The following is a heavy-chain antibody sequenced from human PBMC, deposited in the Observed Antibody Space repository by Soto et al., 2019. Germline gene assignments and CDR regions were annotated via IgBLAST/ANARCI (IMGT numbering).Heavy chain of an antibody. J-gene: IGHJ6*02. Sequence: GGSLRLSCATSGFTFTDYSMSWVRRAPGKGLEWVSGINNSGDSTYYADSVKGRFTISRDNAKNSLYLQMNSLRAEDTAVYYCARDVSGSYYYYYGMDVWGQGTTVTVSS. CDR1: GFTFTDYS. CDR2: INNSGDST. V-gene: IGHV3-11*04. CDR3: ARDVSGSYYYYYGMDV. D-gene: IGHD1-26*01.